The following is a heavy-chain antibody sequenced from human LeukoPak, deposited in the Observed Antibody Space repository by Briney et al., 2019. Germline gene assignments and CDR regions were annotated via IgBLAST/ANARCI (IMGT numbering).Heavy chain of an antibody. Sequence: PGGSLRLSCAASGFTFSSYWMSWVRQAPGKGLEWVASIKQDGSEKYYVDSVKGRCSISRDNAKNSLYLQMSSLRAEDTAVYYCARGTGRYSSSWYYFDYWGQGTLVTVSS. V-gene: IGHV3-7*03. CDR2: IKQDGSEK. CDR1: GFTFSSYW. J-gene: IGHJ4*02. D-gene: IGHD6-13*01. CDR3: ARGTGRYSSSWYYFDY.